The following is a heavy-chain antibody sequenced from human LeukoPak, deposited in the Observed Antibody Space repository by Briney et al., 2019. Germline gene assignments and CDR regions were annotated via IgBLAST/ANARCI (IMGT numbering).Heavy chain of an antibody. V-gene: IGHV3-23*01. Sequence: GGSLRLSCAASGITFNNYGLIWVRQAPGKGLEWVAAISNDGGGTMYAAFVEGRFTISRDNSKNTLFLQMNSLRAEDTALYYCAKGSSGYSADLWGQGTLVTVSS. CDR3: AKGSSGYSADL. CDR1: GITFNNYG. J-gene: IGHJ5*02. CDR2: ISNDGGGT. D-gene: IGHD3-22*01.